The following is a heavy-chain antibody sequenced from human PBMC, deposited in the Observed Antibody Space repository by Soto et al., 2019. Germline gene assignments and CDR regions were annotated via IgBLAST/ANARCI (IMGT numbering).Heavy chain of an antibody. D-gene: IGHD5-12*01. Sequence: SETLSLTCAVSGYPISSGYYWGWIRQPPGKGLEWIGIIHHSGSTYYNPSLRSRITISVDTSKNQFSLKMPSVTAADTAVYYCARSSGYVPGGYWGQGILVTVS. V-gene: IGHV4-38-2*01. CDR3: ARSSGYVPGGY. CDR2: IHHSGST. CDR1: GYPISSGYY. J-gene: IGHJ4*02.